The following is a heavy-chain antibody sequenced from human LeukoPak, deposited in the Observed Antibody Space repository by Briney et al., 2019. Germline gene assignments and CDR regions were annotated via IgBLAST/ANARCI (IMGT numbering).Heavy chain of an antibody. CDR1: GGSFSGYY. J-gene: IGHJ4*02. CDR3: GRGRPLLGY. V-gene: IGHV4-34*01. Sequence: SETLSLTCAVYGGSFSGYYWTWIRQPPGKGLEWIGEINHSGGTNYNPSLKSRVTISVDTSKNQFSLKLSSVTAADTAVYYCGRGRPLLGYWGQGTLVTVS. CDR2: INHSGGT. D-gene: IGHD2-21*02.